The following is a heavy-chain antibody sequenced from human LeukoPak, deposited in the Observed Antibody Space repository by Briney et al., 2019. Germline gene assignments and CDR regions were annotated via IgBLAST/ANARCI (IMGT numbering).Heavy chain of an antibody. D-gene: IGHD3-3*01. J-gene: IGHJ4*02. CDR3: AKDLRGDDFWSKAPFDY. Sequence: PGGSLRLSCAASGFNFGTYGMHWVRKAPGKGLEWVAFVQFDVSNKYYSDSVKSRFTASRDNSKNTLYLQMNSLRPEDTAVYYCAKDLRGDDFWSKAPFDYWGQGTLVTVSS. V-gene: IGHV3-30*02. CDR2: VQFDVSNK. CDR1: GFNFGTYG.